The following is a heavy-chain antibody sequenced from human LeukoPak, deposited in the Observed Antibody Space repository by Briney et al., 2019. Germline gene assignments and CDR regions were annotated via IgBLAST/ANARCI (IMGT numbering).Heavy chain of an antibody. CDR3: TTDKLWIDH. V-gene: IGHV3-15*01. CDR2: IKSKTDGGTT. Sequence: GGSLRLSCAASGFTFSNDWMSWVRQAPGKGLEWVGCIKSKTDGGTTDYAAPVKGRFTISRDDSKNTLYLQMNSLKIEDTAVYYCTTDKLWIDHWGQGTLVTVSS. CDR1: GFTFSNDW. J-gene: IGHJ4*02. D-gene: IGHD3-10*01.